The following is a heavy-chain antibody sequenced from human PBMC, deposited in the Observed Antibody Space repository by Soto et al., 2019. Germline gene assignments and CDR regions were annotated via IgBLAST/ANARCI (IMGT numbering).Heavy chain of an antibody. J-gene: IGHJ4*02. Sequence: QVQLVESGGGVVQPGRSLRLSCAASGFTFSNFGMHWVRQAPGTGLEWVAVISSDGSDKYYSDSVKGRFTISRDNSKNTLFLQMNSLRVEDTAVYYCAKVSEVARQELDYWGQGTLVTVSS. CDR1: GFTFSNFG. CDR2: ISSDGSDK. CDR3: AKVSEVARQELDY. D-gene: IGHD2-15*01. V-gene: IGHV3-30*18.